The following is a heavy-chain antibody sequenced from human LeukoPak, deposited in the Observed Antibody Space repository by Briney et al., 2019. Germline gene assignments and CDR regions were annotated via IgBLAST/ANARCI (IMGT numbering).Heavy chain of an antibody. CDR1: GFTFSSYS. CDR3: ARAYRTFATNDAFDI. CDR2: ISSSSSYI. V-gene: IGHV3-21*01. J-gene: IGHJ3*02. Sequence: PGGSLRLSCAASGFTFSSYSMNWVRQAPGEGLEWVSFISSSSSYIYYADSVKGRFTISRDNAKNSLYLQMNSLRAEDTAVYYCARAYRTFATNDAFDIWGQGTMVTVSS. D-gene: IGHD1-14*01.